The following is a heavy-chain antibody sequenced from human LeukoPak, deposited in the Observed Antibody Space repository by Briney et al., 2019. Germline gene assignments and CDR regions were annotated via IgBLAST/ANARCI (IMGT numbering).Heavy chain of an antibody. CDR3: ANGFDY. Sequence: PGGSLRLSCAASGFTVSNYGMHWVRQAPGRGLEWVAVIWHDGSNKYYADSVKGRFTISRDNSKNTLYLQMNSLRVEDTAMYYCANGFDYWGQGTLVTVSS. V-gene: IGHV3-33*06. CDR1: GFTVSNYG. J-gene: IGHJ4*02. CDR2: IWHDGSNK.